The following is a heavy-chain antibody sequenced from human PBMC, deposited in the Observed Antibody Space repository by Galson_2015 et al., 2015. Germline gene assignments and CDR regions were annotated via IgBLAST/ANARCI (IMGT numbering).Heavy chain of an antibody. CDR1: GFTFSSYG. V-gene: IGHV3-30*18. J-gene: IGHJ4*02. D-gene: IGHD3-16*02. CDR2: ISYDGSNK. CDR3: AKDVLLYHDFVWGSYRPPGPFDY. Sequence: SLRLSCAASGFTFSSYGMHWVRQAPGKGLEWVAVISYDGSNKYYADSVKGRFTISRDNSRNTLYLQMNSLRAEDTAVYYCAKDVLLYHDFVWGSYRPPGPFDYWGQGTLVTVSS.